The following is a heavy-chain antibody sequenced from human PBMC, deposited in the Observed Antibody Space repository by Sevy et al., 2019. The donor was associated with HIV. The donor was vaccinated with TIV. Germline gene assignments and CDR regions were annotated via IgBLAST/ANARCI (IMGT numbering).Heavy chain of an antibody. CDR2: ISGSGGST. D-gene: IGHD3-10*01. V-gene: IGHV3-23*01. CDR1: GFTFSSYA. CDR3: AKDLGITMVRGVITFDY. Sequence: GGSLRLSCAASGFTFSSYAMSWVHQAPGKGLEWVSAISGSGGSTYYADSVKGRFTISRDNSKNTLYLQMNSLRAEDTAVYYCAKDLGITMVRGVITFDYWGQGTLVTVSS. J-gene: IGHJ4*02.